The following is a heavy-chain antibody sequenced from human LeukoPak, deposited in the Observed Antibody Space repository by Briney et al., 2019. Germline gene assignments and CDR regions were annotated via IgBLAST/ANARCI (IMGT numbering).Heavy chain of an antibody. CDR2: IYHSGST. CDR1: GYSISSGYY. J-gene: IGHJ4*02. V-gene: IGHV4-38-2*02. CDR3: ARSTMVRGERLGKIDY. D-gene: IGHD3-10*01. Sequence: SETLSLTCTVSGYSISSGYYWGWIRQPPGKGLEWIGSIYHSGSTYYNPSLKSRVTISVDTSKNQFSLKLGSVTAADTAVYYCARSTMVRGERLGKIDYWGQGTLVTVSS.